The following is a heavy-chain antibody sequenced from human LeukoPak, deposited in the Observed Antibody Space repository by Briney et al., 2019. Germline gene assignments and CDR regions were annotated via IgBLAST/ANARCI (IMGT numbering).Heavy chain of an antibody. CDR2: ISDGGSST. J-gene: IGHJ4*02. V-gene: IGHV3-23*01. CDR3: AKDGVRTGTSSYYFDY. D-gene: IGHD2-2*01. CDR1: GFTFSSYA. Sequence: GGSLRLSCAASGFTFSSYAMSWVRQAPGKGLEWVSTISDGGSSTYYADSVKGRFTISRDNSKNTLYLQMNSLRAEDTAVYYCAKDGVRTGTSSYYFDYWGQGTLVTVSS.